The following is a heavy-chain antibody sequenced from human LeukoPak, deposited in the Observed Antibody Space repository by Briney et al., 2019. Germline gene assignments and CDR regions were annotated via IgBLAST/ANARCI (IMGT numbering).Heavy chain of an antibody. D-gene: IGHD3-10*01. CDR2: INHSGST. CDR1: GGSFSGYY. CDR3: ARRGYGSGSYSALGMDV. Sequence: NPSETLSLTCAVYGGSFSGYYWSWIRQPPGKGLEWIGEINHSGSTNYNPSLKSRVTISVDTSKNQFSLKLSSVTAADTAVYYCARRGYGSGSYSALGMDVWGKGTTVTISS. J-gene: IGHJ6*03. V-gene: IGHV4-34*01.